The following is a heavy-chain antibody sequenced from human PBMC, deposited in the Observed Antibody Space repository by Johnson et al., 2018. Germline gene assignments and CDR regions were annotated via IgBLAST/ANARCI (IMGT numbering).Heavy chain of an antibody. D-gene: IGHD1-26*01. V-gene: IGHV3-73*01. CDR1: GFIFRGSA. CDR2: IRSKANSYAT. CDR3: AKKGTGGSSYYYYYYYMDV. Sequence: VQLVESGGGVVQPGRSLRLSCAASGFIFRGSAMHWVRQASGKGLEWVGRIRSKANSYATAYAASVKGRLTISRDDSKNTAYLQMNSRKTEDTAVYYCAKKGTGGSSYYYYYYYMDVWGKGTTVTVSS. J-gene: IGHJ6*03.